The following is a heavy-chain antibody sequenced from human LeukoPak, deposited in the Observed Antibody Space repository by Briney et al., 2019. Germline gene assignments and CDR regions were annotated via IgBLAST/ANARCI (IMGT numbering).Heavy chain of an antibody. CDR1: RYTFTSYA. V-gene: IGHV1-3*01. Sequence: ASVKVSCKASRYTFTSYAMHWVRQAPGQRLEWMGWINAGNGNTKYSQKFQGSVTITRDTSASTAYMELSSLRSEDTAVYYCASSSPYSSGWYPHFDYWGQGTLVTVSS. J-gene: IGHJ4*02. CDR2: INAGNGNT. CDR3: ASSSPYSSGWYPHFDY. D-gene: IGHD6-19*01.